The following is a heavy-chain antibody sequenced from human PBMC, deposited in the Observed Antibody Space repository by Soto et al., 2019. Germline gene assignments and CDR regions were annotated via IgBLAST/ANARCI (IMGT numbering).Heavy chain of an antibody. D-gene: IGHD3-3*01. CDR2: INHSGST. CDR1: GGSFSGYY. Sequence: SETLSLTCAVSGGSFSGYYWSWIRQPPGKGLEWIGEINHSGSTNYNPSLKSRVTISVDTSKNQFSLKLSSVTAADTAVYYCARLDFWSGYPPDYMDVWGKGTTVTVSS. J-gene: IGHJ6*03. CDR3: ARLDFWSGYPPDYMDV. V-gene: IGHV4-34*01.